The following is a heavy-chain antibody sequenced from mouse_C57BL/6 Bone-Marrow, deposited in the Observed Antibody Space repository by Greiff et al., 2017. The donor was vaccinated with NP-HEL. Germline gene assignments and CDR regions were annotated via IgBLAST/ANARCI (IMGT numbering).Heavy chain of an antibody. J-gene: IGHJ2*01. CDR2: IYPGDGDT. D-gene: IGHD2-3*01. V-gene: IGHV1-82*01. CDR1: GYAFSSSW. Sequence: VQLQQSGPELVKPGASVKISCKASGYAFSSSWMNWVKQRPGKGLEWIGRIYPGDGDTNYNGKFKGKATLTADKSSSTAYIQLSSLTSEDSAVYFCAREDDGYYGDYFDYWGQGTTLTVSS. CDR3: AREDDGYYGDYFDY.